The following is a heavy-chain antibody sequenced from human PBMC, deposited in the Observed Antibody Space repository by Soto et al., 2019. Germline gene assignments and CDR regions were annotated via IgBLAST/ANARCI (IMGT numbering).Heavy chain of an antibody. V-gene: IGHV4-31*03. Sequence: TSETLSLTCTVSGGSISSGGYYWSWIRQHPGKGLEWIGYIYYSGSTYYNPSLKSRVTISVDTSKNQFSLKLSSVTAADTAVYYCARTDGSGGDVWGQGTTVTVSS. J-gene: IGHJ6*02. CDR3: ARTDGSGGDV. CDR2: IYYSGST. CDR1: GGSISSGGYY. D-gene: IGHD3-10*01.